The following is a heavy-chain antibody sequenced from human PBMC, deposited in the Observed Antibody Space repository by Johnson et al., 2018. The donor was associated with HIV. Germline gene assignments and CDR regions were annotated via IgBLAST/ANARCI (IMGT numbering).Heavy chain of an antibody. D-gene: IGHD6-13*01. Sequence: VQLVESGGGLVQPGRSLRLSCAASGFTFDDYAMHWVRQAPGKGLEWVPGISWNSGSIGYADSVKGRFTISRDNAKNSLYLQMNSLRTEDTALYYCAKDMGSGSSSWSNAFDVWGQETMVTVSS. CDR3: AKDMGSGSSSWSNAFDV. CDR1: GFTFDDYA. J-gene: IGHJ3*01. V-gene: IGHV3-9*01. CDR2: ISWNSGSI.